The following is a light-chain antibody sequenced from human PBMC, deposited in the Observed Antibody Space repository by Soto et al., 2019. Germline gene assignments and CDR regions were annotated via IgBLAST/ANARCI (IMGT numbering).Light chain of an antibody. CDR2: DAS. CDR3: QQYKSYWT. CDR1: QSISSW. V-gene: IGKV1-5*01. J-gene: IGKJ1*01. Sequence: DIQMTQSPSSLSASVGDRVTITCRASQSISSWLAWFQQKPGKAPKVMIYDASSLESGVPSRFSGSGSGTEFTLTISSLQPDDFATYYCQQYKSYWTFGQGTKVDTK.